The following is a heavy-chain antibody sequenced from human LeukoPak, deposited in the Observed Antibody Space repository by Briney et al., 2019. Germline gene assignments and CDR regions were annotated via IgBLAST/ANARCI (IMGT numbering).Heavy chain of an antibody. CDR2: IIPIFGTA. Sequence: GASVKVSCKASGYTFTSYGISWVRQAPGQGLEWMGGIIPIFGTANYAQKFQGRVTITADESTSTAYMELSSLRSEDTAVYYCARDPYCSSTSCYAGRFDYWGQGTLVTVSS. CDR1: GYTFTSYG. V-gene: IGHV1-69*13. J-gene: IGHJ4*02. D-gene: IGHD2-2*01. CDR3: ARDPYCSSTSCYAGRFDY.